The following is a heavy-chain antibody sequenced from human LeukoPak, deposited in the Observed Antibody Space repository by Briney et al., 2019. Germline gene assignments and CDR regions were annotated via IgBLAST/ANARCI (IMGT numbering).Heavy chain of an antibody. Sequence: GGSLRLSCAASGFTFDDYAMHWVRQAPGKGLEWVSGISWNSGSIGYADSVKGRFTISRDNAKNSLYLQMNSLRAEDTALYYCAKLSMVRGVPGGMDVWGQGTTVTVSS. V-gene: IGHV3-9*01. D-gene: IGHD3-10*01. CDR3: AKLSMVRGVPGGMDV. CDR1: GFTFDDYA. CDR2: ISWNSGSI. J-gene: IGHJ6*02.